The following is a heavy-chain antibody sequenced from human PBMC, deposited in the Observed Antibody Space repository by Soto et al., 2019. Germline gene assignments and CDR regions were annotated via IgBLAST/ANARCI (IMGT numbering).Heavy chain of an antibody. V-gene: IGHV3-21*01. D-gene: IGHD6-13*01. CDR2: ISSSSSCI. Sequence: PGGSLRLSCAASGFTFSSYSMNWVRQAPGKGLEWVSSISSSSSCIYYADSVKGRFTISRDNAKNSLYLQMNSLRAEDTAVYYCARAVGVRQLVPFDYWGQGTLVTVSS. J-gene: IGHJ4*02. CDR1: GFTFSSYS. CDR3: ARAVGVRQLVPFDY.